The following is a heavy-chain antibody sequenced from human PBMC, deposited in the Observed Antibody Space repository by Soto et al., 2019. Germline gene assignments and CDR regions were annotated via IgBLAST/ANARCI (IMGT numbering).Heavy chain of an antibody. CDR3: AKDKGPGPAVYYFDY. D-gene: IGHD6-19*01. Sequence: ESGGGVVQPGRSLRLSCAASGFTFRNYAMHWVRQAPGKGLEWVAVIASDGRDKKYADSVRGRFTISRDNSKNTMYLEMNSLRGDDAAVYYCAKDKGPGPAVYYFDYWGQGTLVTVSS. J-gene: IGHJ4*02. V-gene: IGHV3-30-3*01. CDR1: GFTFRNYA. CDR2: IASDGRDK.